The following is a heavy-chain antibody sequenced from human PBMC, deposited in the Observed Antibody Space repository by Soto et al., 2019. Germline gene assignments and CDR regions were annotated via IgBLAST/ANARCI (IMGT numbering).Heavy chain of an antibody. CDR2: INHSGST. J-gene: IGHJ4*02. D-gene: IGHD3-9*01. CDR1: GGSFNTYY. Sequence: SETLSLTCAVYGGSFNTYYWRWTWIRQPPGKGLEWIGEINHSGSTNYNPSLKSRVTISVDTSKNQFSLKLSSVTAADTAVYYCARTREKSGLFSDRTYYFHYWGPGTIVTV. CDR3: ARTREKSGLFSDRTYYFHY. V-gene: IGHV4-34*01.